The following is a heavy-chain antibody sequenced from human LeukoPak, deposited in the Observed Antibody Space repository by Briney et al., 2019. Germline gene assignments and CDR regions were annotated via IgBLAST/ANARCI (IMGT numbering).Heavy chain of an antibody. Sequence: GGPLRLSCAASGFTFSGSAMHWVRQASGKGLEWVGRIRSKANSYATAYAASVKGRFTISRDDSKNTAYLQMNSLKTEDTAAYYCTRLPRDDFWSGYYRAPNWFDPWGQGTLVTVSS. CDR1: GFTFSGSA. J-gene: IGHJ5*02. CDR3: TRLPRDDFWSGYYRAPNWFDP. D-gene: IGHD3-3*01. V-gene: IGHV3-73*01. CDR2: IRSKANSYAT.